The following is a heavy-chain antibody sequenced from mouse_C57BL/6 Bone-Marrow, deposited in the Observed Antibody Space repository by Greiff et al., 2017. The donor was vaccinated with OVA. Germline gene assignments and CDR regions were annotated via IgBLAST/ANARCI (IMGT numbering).Heavy chain of an antibody. V-gene: IGHV1-64*01. Sequence: VQLQQPGAELVKPGASVKLSCKASGYTFTSYWMHWVKQRPGQGLEWIGMIHPNGGSTNYNEKFKGKATLTVDKSSSTAYMQLSSLTSEDSAVYDCARWTFYYYCSRRDYWGQGTTLTVSS. CDR2: IHPNGGST. J-gene: IGHJ2*01. CDR3: ARWTFYYYCSRRDY. D-gene: IGHD1-1*01. CDR1: GYTFTSYW.